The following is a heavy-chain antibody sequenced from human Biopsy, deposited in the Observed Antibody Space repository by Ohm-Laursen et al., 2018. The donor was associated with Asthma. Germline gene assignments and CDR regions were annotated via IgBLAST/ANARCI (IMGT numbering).Heavy chain of an antibody. Sequence: SLRLSCAASGSSFSDYYMTWMRQAPGKGLEWVSSISSSGSTTYPAESVKGRFTISRDNAQRSLFLQMGSLRVEDTAIYYCARVFESSEWGPFYHFGLDVWGQGTTVAVSS. J-gene: IGHJ6*02. CDR1: GSSFSDYY. V-gene: IGHV3-11*01. CDR2: ISSSGSTT. CDR3: ARVFESSEWGPFYHFGLDV. D-gene: IGHD6-25*01.